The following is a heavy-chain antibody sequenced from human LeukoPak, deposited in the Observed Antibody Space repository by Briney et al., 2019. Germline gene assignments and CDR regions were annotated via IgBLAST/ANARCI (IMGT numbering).Heavy chain of an antibody. CDR1: GYSFTNYG. CDR3: ARDVKVTAYCGGDCYPGVDY. J-gene: IGHJ4*02. CDR2: ISGYNSKP. V-gene: IGHV1-18*04. D-gene: IGHD2-21*02. Sequence: ASVKVSCKTSGYSFTNYGITWVRQAPGQGLEWMGWISGYNSKPFYAQNFQGRVTMTTDTSTSTVYMEVRSLRSDDTAVYYCARDVKVTAYCGGDCYPGVDYWGQGTLVTVSS.